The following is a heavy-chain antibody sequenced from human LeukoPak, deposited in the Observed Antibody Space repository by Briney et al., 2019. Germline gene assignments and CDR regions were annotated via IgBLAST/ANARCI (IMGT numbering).Heavy chain of an antibody. J-gene: IGHJ5*02. CDR3: ARDNSVGDVAWWFDP. CDR1: GYNFTSHY. Sequence: GASVKVSCKASGYNFTSHYMHWVRQAPGQGLEWLGLINPSGSSTLYAQKFQGRVTMTRDMSTTTDYMELSSLRSEDTAVYYCARDNSVGDVAWWFDPWGQGTLVTVSS. V-gene: IGHV1-46*01. D-gene: IGHD1-26*01. CDR2: INPSGSST.